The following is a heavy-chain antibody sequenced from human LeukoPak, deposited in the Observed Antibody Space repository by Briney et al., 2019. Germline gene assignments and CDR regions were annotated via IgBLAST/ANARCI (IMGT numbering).Heavy chain of an antibody. V-gene: IGHV1-2*02. J-gene: IGHJ3*02. CDR2: INPNSGGT. D-gene: IGHD5-18*01. CDR3: ARVDTAMAPDAFDI. CDR1: GYTFTGYY. Sequence: ASVKVSCKASGYTFTGYYMHWVRQAPGQGLEWMGWINPNSGGTNYAQKFQGRVTMTRDTSISTAYMELSRLRSDDTAAYYCARVDTAMAPDAFDIWGQGTMVTVSS.